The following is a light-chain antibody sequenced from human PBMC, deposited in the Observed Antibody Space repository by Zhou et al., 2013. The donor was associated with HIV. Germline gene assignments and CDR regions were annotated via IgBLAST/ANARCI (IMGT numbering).Light chain of an antibody. J-gene: IGKJ2*01. V-gene: IGKV1-NL1*01. CDR1: QGISNS. CDR3: QHYYSSPFT. Sequence: DIQMTQSPSSLSASVGDRVTISCRASQGISNSLAWYQRKPGKAPKLLLFAASRLEGGVPSRFGGSGSGTDYTLTISNLQPEDFGTYYCQHYYSSPFTFGQGTRLEIK. CDR2: AAS.